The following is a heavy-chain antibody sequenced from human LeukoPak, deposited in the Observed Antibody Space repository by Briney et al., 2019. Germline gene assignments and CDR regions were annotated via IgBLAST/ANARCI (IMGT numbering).Heavy chain of an antibody. V-gene: IGHV4-4*07. CDR2: IYTSGST. CDR1: GGSISSNY. Sequence: SEALSLTCSVSGGSISSNYWTWIRQPAGKGLEWIGRIYTSGSTNYNPSLKSRVTMSVDTSKNQFSLKLSSVTAADTAVYYCARVKCSGGSCYWYFDLWGRGTLVTVSS. CDR3: ARVKCSGGSCYWYFDL. D-gene: IGHD2-15*01. J-gene: IGHJ2*01.